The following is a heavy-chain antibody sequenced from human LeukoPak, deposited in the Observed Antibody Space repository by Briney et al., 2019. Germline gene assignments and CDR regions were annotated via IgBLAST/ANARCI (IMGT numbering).Heavy chain of an antibody. CDR3: ATQWERYSPPSDY. D-gene: IGHD1-26*01. Sequence: AGGSLRLSCAASGFTFSSYAMGWVRQAPGKGLEWVSAISGSGGSTYYADSVKGRFTISRDNSKNTLYLQMNSLRAEDTAVYYCATQWERYSPPSDYWGQGTLVTVSS. V-gene: IGHV3-23*01. J-gene: IGHJ4*02. CDR2: ISGSGGST. CDR1: GFTFSSYA.